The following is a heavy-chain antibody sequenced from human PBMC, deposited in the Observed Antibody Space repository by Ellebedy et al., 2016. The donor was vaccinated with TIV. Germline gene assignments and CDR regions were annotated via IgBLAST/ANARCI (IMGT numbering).Heavy chain of an antibody. V-gene: IGHV4-39*01. J-gene: IGHJ2*01. CDR2: IFDTGST. CDR1: GGSFSCSSYY. CDR3: ARSLMIFSFDKCYFDL. D-gene: IGHD3/OR15-3a*01. Sequence: SETLSLTCTVSGGSFSCSSYYWGWIRQPPGKGLEWIENIFDTGSTYCNPSLKSRVTISVDTSKNQFSLKLRSVTAADTAVYYCARSLMIFSFDKCYFDLWGRGTLVTVSS.